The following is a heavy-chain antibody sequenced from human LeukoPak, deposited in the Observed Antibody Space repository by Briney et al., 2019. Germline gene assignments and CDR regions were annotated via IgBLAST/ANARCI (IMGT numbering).Heavy chain of an antibody. CDR3: ARYDDYCSSTSCWTGQLYYYYYGMDV. D-gene: IGHD2-2*01. CDR2: IKQDGSEK. Sequence: GGSLRLSCAASGFTFSSYWMSWVRQAPGKGLEWVANIKQDGSEKYYVDSVKGRFTISRDNAKNSLYLQMNSLRAEDTAVYYCARYDDYCSSTSCWTGQLYYYYYGMDVWGQGTTVTVSS. V-gene: IGHV3-7*01. CDR1: GFTFSSYW. J-gene: IGHJ6*02.